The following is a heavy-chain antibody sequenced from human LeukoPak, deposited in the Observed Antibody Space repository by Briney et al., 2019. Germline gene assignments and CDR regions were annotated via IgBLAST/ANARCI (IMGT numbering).Heavy chain of an antibody. Sequence: GGSLRLSCAASGFRFNNYGIHWVRQAPGKGLEWVAATWYDGSNKYYADSVRDRFTVSRDNSKNTVYLQMNSLRVEDTAVYYCVKDEVYLDSGGYPTPDTTLDYWGQGTLVTVSS. J-gene: IGHJ4*02. CDR3: VKDEVYLDSGGYPTPDTTLDY. CDR2: TWYDGSNK. V-gene: IGHV3-33*06. CDR1: GFRFNNYG. D-gene: IGHD3-22*01.